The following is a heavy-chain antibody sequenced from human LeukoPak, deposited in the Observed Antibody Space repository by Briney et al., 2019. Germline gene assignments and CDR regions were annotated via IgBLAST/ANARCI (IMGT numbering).Heavy chain of an antibody. CDR1: GDSVSSNSDA. D-gene: IGHD2-2*02. V-gene: IGHV6-1*01. Sequence: SQTLSLTCAISGDSVSSNSDAWNWIRQSPSRGLEWLGRTYYRSKWNNDYAVSVKSRITINPDTPKNQFSLQLNSVTPEDTAVYYCAKGVVPATIGYFDYWGQGTLVTVSS. CDR2: TYYRSKWNN. CDR3: AKGVVPATIGYFDY. J-gene: IGHJ4*02.